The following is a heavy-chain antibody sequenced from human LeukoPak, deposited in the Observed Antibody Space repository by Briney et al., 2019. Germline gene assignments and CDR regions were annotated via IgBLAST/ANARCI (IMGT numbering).Heavy chain of an antibody. D-gene: IGHD5-18*01. Sequence: GGSLRPSCAASGFTFSSYAMSWVRQAPGKGLEWVSAISGSGGSTYYADSVKGRFTISRDNSKNTLYLQMNSLRAEDTAVYYCAKGSGYSYGSVFKAYGMDVWGKGTTVTVSS. CDR1: GFTFSSYA. CDR3: AKGSGYSYGSVFKAYGMDV. J-gene: IGHJ6*04. CDR2: ISGSGGST. V-gene: IGHV3-23*01.